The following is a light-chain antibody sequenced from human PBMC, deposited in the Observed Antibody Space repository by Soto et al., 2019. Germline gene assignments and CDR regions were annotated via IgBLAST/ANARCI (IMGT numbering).Light chain of an antibody. CDR3: SSYTSSSTLVV. V-gene: IGLV2-14*01. Sequence: QSALTQPASVSGSPGQSITISCTGTSSDVGGYNYVSWYQKHPGKAPKLMIYDVSNRLSGVSNRFSGSKSGNTASLTISGLQAEDEADYYCSSYTSSSTLVVFGGGTKLTVL. J-gene: IGLJ2*01. CDR2: DVS. CDR1: SSDVGGYNY.